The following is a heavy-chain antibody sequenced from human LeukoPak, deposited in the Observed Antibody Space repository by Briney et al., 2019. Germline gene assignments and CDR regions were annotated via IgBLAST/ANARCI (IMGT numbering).Heavy chain of an antibody. CDR3: ARESSSSPSHMDV. D-gene: IGHD6-13*01. CDR2: ISAYNGNT. V-gene: IGHV1-18*01. J-gene: IGHJ6*03. Sequence: ASVKVSCKASGGTFSSYAISWVRQAPGQGLEWMGWISAYNGNTNYAQKLQGRVTMTTDTSTSTAYMELRSLRSDDTAVYYCARESSSSPSHMDVWGKGTTVTVSS. CDR1: GGTFSSYA.